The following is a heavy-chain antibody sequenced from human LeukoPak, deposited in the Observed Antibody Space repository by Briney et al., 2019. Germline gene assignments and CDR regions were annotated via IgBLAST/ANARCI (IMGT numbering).Heavy chain of an antibody. CDR2: IYPDDSDI. D-gene: IGHD6-13*01. V-gene: IGHV5-51*01. J-gene: IGHJ5*02. CDR3: ARLDSSSWYSSRFDP. CDR1: GYSFTSYW. Sequence: GESLKISCKGSGYSFTSYWIGWVRQMPGKGLEWMGIIYPDDSDIRYSPSFQGQVTISTDNSISTAYLQWSSLKASDTAMYYCARLDSSSWYSSRFDPWGQGTLVTVSP.